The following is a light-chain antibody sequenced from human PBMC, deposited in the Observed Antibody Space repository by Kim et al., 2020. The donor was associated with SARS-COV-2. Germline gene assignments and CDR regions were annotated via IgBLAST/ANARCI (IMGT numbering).Light chain of an antibody. J-gene: IGKJ4*01. CDR2: AAS. V-gene: IGKV1-39*01. CDR1: QSISTY. Sequence: ASVGDRVTITCRASQSISTYLNWYQRKPGKPPKLLIYAASSLQSGVPSRFSGSGSGTDFTLTISSLQPEDFATYYCQHIYSSPLTFGGGTKVDIK. CDR3: QHIYSSPLT.